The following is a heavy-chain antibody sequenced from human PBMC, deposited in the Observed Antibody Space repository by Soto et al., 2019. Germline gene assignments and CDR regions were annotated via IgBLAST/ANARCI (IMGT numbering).Heavy chain of an antibody. CDR1: GFTFSSYA. J-gene: IGHJ3*02. CDR3: AKGSGSESSWDYDAFDI. V-gene: IGHV3-23*01. Sequence: EVQLLESGGGLVQPGGSLRLSCAASGFTFSSYAMSWVRQAPGKGLEWVSAISGSGGSTYYADSVKGRFTITRDNSKNTLYRQTNSLRAEATAVDNCAKGSGSESSWDYDAFDIWGQGTMVTVSS. D-gene: IGHD3-10*01. CDR2: ISGSGGST.